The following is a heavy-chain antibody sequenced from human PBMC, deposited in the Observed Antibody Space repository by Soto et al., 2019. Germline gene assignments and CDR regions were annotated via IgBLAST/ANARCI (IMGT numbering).Heavy chain of an antibody. Sequence: SETLSLTCTVSGGSISSYYWSWIRQPPGKGLEWIGYIYYSGSTNYNPTLKSRVTISVDTSKNQFSLKLGSVTAADTAVYFCARHLGEGYFDYWGHGTLVTVSS. CDR3: ARHLGEGYFDY. J-gene: IGHJ4*01. V-gene: IGHV4-59*08. CDR1: GGSISSYY. CDR2: IYYSGST.